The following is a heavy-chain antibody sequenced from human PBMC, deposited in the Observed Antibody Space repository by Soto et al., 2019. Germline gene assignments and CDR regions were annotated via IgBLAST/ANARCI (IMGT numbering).Heavy chain of an antibody. Sequence: PSETLSLTCAVYGGSFSGYYWSWIRQPPGKGLEWIGEINHSGSTNYNPSLKSRVTISVDTSKNQFSLKLSSVTAADTAVYYCARGRDYGDYADWYFDLWGRGTLVT. CDR2: INHSGST. J-gene: IGHJ2*01. CDR1: GGSFSGYY. D-gene: IGHD4-17*01. V-gene: IGHV4-34*01. CDR3: ARGRDYGDYADWYFDL.